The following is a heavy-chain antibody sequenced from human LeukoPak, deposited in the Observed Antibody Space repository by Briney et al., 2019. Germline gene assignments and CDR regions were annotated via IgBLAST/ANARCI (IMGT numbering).Heavy chain of an antibody. Sequence: GGSLRLSCAASGFTFSSYSMNWVRKAPGKGLEWVSAISGSGGSTYYADSVKVRFTISRDNSKNTLYLQMNSLRGEDTAVYYCARPRGYGDHDAFDIWGQGTMVTVSS. V-gene: IGHV3-23*01. J-gene: IGHJ3*02. CDR2: ISGSGGST. CDR3: ARPRGYGDHDAFDI. CDR1: GFTFSSYS. D-gene: IGHD4-17*01.